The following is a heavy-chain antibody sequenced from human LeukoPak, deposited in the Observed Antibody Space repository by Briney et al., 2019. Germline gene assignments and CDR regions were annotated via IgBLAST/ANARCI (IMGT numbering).Heavy chain of an antibody. D-gene: IGHD5/OR15-5a*01. Sequence: GGSPRLSCAASGFTVSSNYMSWVRQAPGKGLEWVSVIYSGGSTYYADSVKGRFTISRDNSKNTLYLQMNSLRAEDTAVYYCARRDRVWTFDYWGQGTLVTVSS. CDR1: GFTVSSNY. CDR3: ARRDRVWTFDY. J-gene: IGHJ4*02. CDR2: IYSGGST. V-gene: IGHV3-66*02.